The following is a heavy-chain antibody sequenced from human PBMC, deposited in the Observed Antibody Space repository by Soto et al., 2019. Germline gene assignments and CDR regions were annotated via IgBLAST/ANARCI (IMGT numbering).Heavy chain of an antibody. D-gene: IGHD3-3*01. J-gene: IGHJ5*02. CDR3: ARDGDPRNAFWSGPWGGGWFDP. CDR2: IVPMFGTA. CDR1: GGTFGNSA. V-gene: IGHV1-69*12. Sequence: QVQLVQSGAEVKKPGSSVNVSCKTSGGTFGNSAVTWVRQAPGQGLEWMGGIVPMFGTANYAQQFQGRVTITADESTSTAYMELSSLRSDDTAVYYCARDGDPRNAFWSGPWGGGWFDPWGQGTLVTVSS.